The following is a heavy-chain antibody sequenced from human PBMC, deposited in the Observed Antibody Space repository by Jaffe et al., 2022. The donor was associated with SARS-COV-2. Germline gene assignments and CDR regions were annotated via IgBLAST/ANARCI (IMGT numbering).Heavy chain of an antibody. Sequence: QVQLQESGPGLVKPSQTLSLTCTVSGGSISSGDYYWSWIRQPPGKGLEWIGYIYYSGSTYYNPSLKSRVTISVDTSKNQFSLKLSSVTAADTAVYYCARAGGNDYGDYLRSSHFDYWGQGTLVTVSS. D-gene: IGHD4-17*01. CDR3: ARAGGNDYGDYLRSSHFDY. CDR1: GGSISSGDYY. CDR2: IYYSGST. J-gene: IGHJ4*02. V-gene: IGHV4-30-4*01.